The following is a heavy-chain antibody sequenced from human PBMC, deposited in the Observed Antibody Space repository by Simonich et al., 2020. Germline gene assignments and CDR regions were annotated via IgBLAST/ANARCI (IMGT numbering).Heavy chain of an antibody. D-gene: IGHD6-13*01. J-gene: IGHJ3*02. CDR1: GGSISSSSYY. CDR3: ARHAGFAFDI. V-gene: IGHV4-39*01. CDR2: IDYSGST. Sequence: QLQLQESGPGLVKPSETLSLTCTVSGGSISSSSYYWGCNRQPPGTGLEWIGGIDYSGSTYYNPTLKSRVTISVDTSKNQFSLKLSSVTAADTAVYYCARHAGFAFDIWGQGTMVTVSS.